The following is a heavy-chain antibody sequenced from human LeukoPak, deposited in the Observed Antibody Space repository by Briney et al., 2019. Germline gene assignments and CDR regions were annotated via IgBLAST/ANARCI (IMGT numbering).Heavy chain of an antibody. J-gene: IGHJ5*02. CDR2: INAGNGNT. D-gene: IGHD6-6*01. Sequence: GASVKVSCKASGYTFTSYAMHWVRQAPGQRLEWMGWINAGNGNTKYSQKFQGRVTITRDTSTSTAYMELRSLRSDDTAVYYCARVAARPGGWFDPWGQGTLVTVSS. CDR1: GYTFTSYA. V-gene: IGHV1-3*01. CDR3: ARVAARPGGWFDP.